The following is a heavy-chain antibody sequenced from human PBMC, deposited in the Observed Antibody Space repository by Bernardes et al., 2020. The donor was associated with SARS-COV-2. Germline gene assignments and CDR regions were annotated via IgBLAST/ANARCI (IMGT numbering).Heavy chain of an antibody. V-gene: IGHV3-43*01. J-gene: IGHJ3*01. CDR2: VSWDGSTT. CDR1: GFTFKDYT. D-gene: IGHD3-3*01. Sequence: VGSLSLSCAASGFTFKDYTMHWVRQVPGKGLEWVSLVSWDGSTTNYADSVKGRFIISRDSSRNTVHLQMDSLRKEDTALYYCATERQYLTVFVVGHDAFDFWGQATMVTVSS. CDR3: ATERQYLTVFVVGHDAFDF.